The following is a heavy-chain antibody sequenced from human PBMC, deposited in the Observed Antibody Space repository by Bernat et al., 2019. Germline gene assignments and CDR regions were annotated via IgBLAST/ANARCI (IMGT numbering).Heavy chain of an antibody. Sequence: QIQLHQSGPGLLRPSQILSLTCANSGDTVPCNHSAWDWIRQSPSRGLEGLGRTYYRSQWHYDYAAYVKSRITVNPDTSKNQFYLQLRSVTPDDTAIYYCTRTRSGANGGDYWGQGTLVTVSS. CDR1: GDTVPCNHSA. D-gene: IGHD3-22*01. V-gene: IGHV6-1*01. CDR3: TRTRSGANGGDY. CDR2: TYYRSQWHY. J-gene: IGHJ4*02.